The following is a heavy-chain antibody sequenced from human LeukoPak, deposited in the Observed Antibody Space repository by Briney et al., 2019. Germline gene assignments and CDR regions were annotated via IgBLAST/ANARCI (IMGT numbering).Heavy chain of an antibody. V-gene: IGHV4-4*08. CDR2: ISNSVST. D-gene: IGHD5-24*01. CDR3: VATERWLQWDY. J-gene: IGHJ4*02. CDR1: GGSISSYY. Sequence: SETLSLTCTVSGGSISSYYWSWIRQPPGKGLEWIAFISNSVSTNYNPSLKSRVTISLDTSRKQLSLRLSSVIAADTAVYYCVATERWLQWDYWGQGTLVTVSS.